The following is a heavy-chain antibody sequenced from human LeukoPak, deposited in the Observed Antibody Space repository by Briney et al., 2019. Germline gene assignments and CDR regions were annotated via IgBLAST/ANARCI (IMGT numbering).Heavy chain of an antibody. CDR1: GFTFSDYY. J-gene: IGHJ4*02. V-gene: IGHV3-11*01. Sequence: GGSLRLSCAASGFTFSDYYMSWIRQAPGKGLEWVSYISSSGSTIYYADSVKGRFTISRDNAKNSLYLQMNSLRAEDTAVYYCAISANGGNSFWNYWGQGTLVTVSS. D-gene: IGHD4-23*01. CDR3: AISANGGNSFWNY. CDR2: ISSSGSTI.